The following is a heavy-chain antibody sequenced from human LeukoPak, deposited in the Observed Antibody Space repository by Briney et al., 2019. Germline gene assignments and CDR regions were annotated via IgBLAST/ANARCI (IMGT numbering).Heavy chain of an antibody. CDR2: IYHSGST. D-gene: IGHD6-13*01. CDR1: GYSISSGYY. Sequence: SSETLSLTCTVSGYSISSGYYWGWIRQPPGKGLEWIGSIYHSGSTYYNPSLKSRVTISVDTSKNQFSLKLSSVTAADTAVYYCARHWFPAGTRPLVAPVNWFDPWGQGTLVTVSS. J-gene: IGHJ5*02. CDR3: ARHWFPAGTRPLVAPVNWFDP. V-gene: IGHV4-38-2*02.